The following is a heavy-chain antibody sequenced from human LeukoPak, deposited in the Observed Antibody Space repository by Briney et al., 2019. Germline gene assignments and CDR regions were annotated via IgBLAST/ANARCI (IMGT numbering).Heavy chain of an antibody. CDR3: AIHGNMVRGVIIPFDY. Sequence: SETLSLTCTVSGGSISSYYWSWIRQPPGKGLEWIGHIYYSGSTNYNPSLKSRVTISVDTSKNQFSLKLSSVTAADTAVYYCAIHGNMVRGVIIPFDYWGQGTLVTVSS. V-gene: IGHV4-59*08. D-gene: IGHD3-10*01. CDR1: GGSISSYY. J-gene: IGHJ4*02. CDR2: IYYSGST.